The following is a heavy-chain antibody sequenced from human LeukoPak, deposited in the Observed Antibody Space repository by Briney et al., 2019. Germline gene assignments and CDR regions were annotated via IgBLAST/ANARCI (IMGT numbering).Heavy chain of an antibody. J-gene: IGHJ1*01. CDR2: FDPEDGET. CDR1: GYTLTELS. D-gene: IGHD2-21*02. V-gene: IGHV1-24*01. CDR3: APGAYCGGDCYSYFQH. Sequence: ASVKVSCKVSGYTLTELSMHCVRQASGKGLEWRGGFDPEDGETIYAQKFQGRVTMTEDTSTDTAYMERSSLRSEDTAVYYCAPGAYCGGDCYSYFQHWGQGTLVTVSS.